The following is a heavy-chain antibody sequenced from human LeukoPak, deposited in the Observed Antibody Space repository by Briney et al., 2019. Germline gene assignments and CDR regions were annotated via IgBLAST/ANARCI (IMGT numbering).Heavy chain of an antibody. CDR1: GFTFTSSA. J-gene: IGHJ4*02. Sequence: SVKVSCKASGFTFTSSAVQWVRQARGQRLEWIGWIVVGSGNTNYAQKFQERVTITRDMSTSTAYMELSSLRSEDTAVYYCAAEDAYYDILTGYYNPPDFDYWGQGTLVTVSS. CDR2: IVVGSGNT. D-gene: IGHD3-9*01. V-gene: IGHV1-58*01. CDR3: AAEDAYYDILTGYYNPPDFDY.